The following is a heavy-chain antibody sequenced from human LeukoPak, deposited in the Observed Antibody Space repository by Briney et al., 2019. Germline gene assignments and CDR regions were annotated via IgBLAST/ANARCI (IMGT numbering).Heavy chain of an antibody. CDR3: ARARGYSYGFDY. Sequence: GGSLRLSCAASGFTFSSYSMNWVRQAPGKGLEWVSSISSSSSYIYYADSVKGRFTISRDNAKNSLYLQMNSLRAEDTAVYYCARARGYSYGFDYWGQGALVTVSS. D-gene: IGHD5-18*01. J-gene: IGHJ4*02. CDR2: ISSSSSYI. CDR1: GFTFSSYS. V-gene: IGHV3-21*01.